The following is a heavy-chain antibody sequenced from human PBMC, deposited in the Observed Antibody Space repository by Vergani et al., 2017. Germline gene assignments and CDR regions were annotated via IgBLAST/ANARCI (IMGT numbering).Heavy chain of an antibody. CDR2: IYYSGST. Sequence: QVQLQQWGAGLLKPSQTLSLTCTVSGGSISSGGYYWSWIRQHPGKGLEWIGYIYYSGSTYYNPSLKSRVTISVDTSKNQFSLKLSSVTAADTAVYYCASTTLSSYYFDYWGQGTLVTVSS. CDR1: GGSISSGGYY. CDR3: ASTTLSSYYFDY. D-gene: IGHD1-26*01. J-gene: IGHJ4*02. V-gene: IGHV4-31*03.